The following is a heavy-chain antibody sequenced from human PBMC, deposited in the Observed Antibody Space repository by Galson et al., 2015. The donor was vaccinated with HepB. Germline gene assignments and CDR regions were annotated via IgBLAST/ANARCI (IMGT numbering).Heavy chain of an antibody. CDR1: GYSFTSYW. V-gene: IGHV5-51*01. D-gene: IGHD3-10*01. Sequence: QSGAEVKKPGEPLKISCKGSGYSFTSYWIGWVRQMPGKGLEWMGIIYPGDSDTRYSPSFQGQVTISADKSISTAYLQWSSLKASDTAMYYCARRGITMVRGVMQPYYGMDVWGQGTTVTVSS. CDR2: IYPGDSDT. CDR3: ARRGITMVRGVMQPYYGMDV. J-gene: IGHJ6*02.